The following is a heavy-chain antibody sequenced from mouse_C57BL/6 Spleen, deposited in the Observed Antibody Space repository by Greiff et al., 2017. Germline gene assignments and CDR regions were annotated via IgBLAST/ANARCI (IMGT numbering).Heavy chain of an antibody. J-gene: IGHJ3*01. CDR3: AREDPIYDGYYVAWFAY. D-gene: IGHD2-3*01. CDR1: GYSITSGYY. Sequence: EVQLQESGPGLVKPSQSLSLTCSVTGYSITSGYYWNWIRQFPGNKLEWMGYISYDGSNNYNPSLKNRISITRDTSKNQFFLKLNSVTTEDTATYYCAREDPIYDGYYVAWFAYWGQGTLVTVSA. CDR2: ISYDGSN. V-gene: IGHV3-6*01.